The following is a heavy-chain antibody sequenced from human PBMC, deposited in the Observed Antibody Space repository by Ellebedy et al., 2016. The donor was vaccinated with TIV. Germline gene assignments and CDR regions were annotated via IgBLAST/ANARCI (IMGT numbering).Heavy chain of an antibody. J-gene: IGHJ5*02. CDR2: INAGNGNT. V-gene: IGHV1-3*01. D-gene: IGHD2-15*01. CDR1: GYTFTSYA. CDR3: AREVAVGWFDP. Sequence: ASVKVSXXASGYTFTSYAIHWVRQAPGQRLEWMGWINAGNGNTKYSQRFQGRVTFTRDTSASTAYMELSSLRSEDTSVYYCAREVAVGWFDPWGQGTLVTVSP.